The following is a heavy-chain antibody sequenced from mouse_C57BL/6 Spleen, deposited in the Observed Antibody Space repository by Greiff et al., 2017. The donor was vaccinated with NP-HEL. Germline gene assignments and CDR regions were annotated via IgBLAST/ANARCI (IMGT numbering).Heavy chain of an antibody. CDR1: GFTFSSYA. Sequence: DVMLVESGGGLVKPGGSLKLSCAASGFTFSSYAMSWVRQTPEKRLEWVATISDGGSYTYYPDNVKGRFTISRDNAKNNLYLQMSHLKSEDTAMYYCARGDYSWYFDVWGTGTTVTVSS. CDR3: ARGDYSWYFDV. V-gene: IGHV5-4*03. J-gene: IGHJ1*03. CDR2: ISDGGSYT. D-gene: IGHD1-1*01.